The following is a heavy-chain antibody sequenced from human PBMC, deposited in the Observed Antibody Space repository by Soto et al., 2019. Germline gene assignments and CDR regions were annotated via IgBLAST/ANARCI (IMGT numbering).Heavy chain of an antibody. CDR1: GYTFTSYA. CDR3: ARGVWFGELFRFDP. V-gene: IGHV1-3*05. D-gene: IGHD3-10*01. J-gene: IGHJ5*02. Sequence: QVQLVQSGAEEKKPGASVKVSCKASGYTFTSYAMHWVRQAPGQRLEGMGWINAGNGNTKYSQKFQGRVTITRYTSSSTAYMELSSLRSEDTAVYYCARGVWFGELFRFDPWGQGTLVTVSS. CDR2: INAGNGNT.